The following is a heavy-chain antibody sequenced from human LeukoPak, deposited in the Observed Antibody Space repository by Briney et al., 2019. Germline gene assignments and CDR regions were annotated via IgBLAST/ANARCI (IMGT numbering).Heavy chain of an antibody. J-gene: IGHJ3*02. Sequence: PSQTLSLTCTVSAGSINSGDYYWRWLRQPAGKGLEWIGRIYSPGTNYNYNPSLKSRVTISIDTSKNQFSLKLTSVTAADTAVYYCARGIGTSYDSSRDAFDIWGQGTMVTVSS. CDR3: ARGIGTSYDSSRDAFDI. V-gene: IGHV4-61*02. CDR2: IYSPGTN. D-gene: IGHD3-22*01. CDR1: AGSINSGDYY.